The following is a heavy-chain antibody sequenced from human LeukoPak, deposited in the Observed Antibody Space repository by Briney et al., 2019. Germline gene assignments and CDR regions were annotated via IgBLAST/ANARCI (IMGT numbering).Heavy chain of an antibody. D-gene: IGHD3-22*01. Sequence: GGSLRLSCAASGFTFSSYAMSWVRQAPGKGLEWVSAISGSGGSTYYADSVKGRFTISRDNSKNTLYLQMNSLRAGDTAVYYCAKGGYYDSSASFDYWGQGTLVTVSS. J-gene: IGHJ4*02. V-gene: IGHV3-23*01. CDR3: AKGGYYDSSASFDY. CDR2: ISGSGGST. CDR1: GFTFSSYA.